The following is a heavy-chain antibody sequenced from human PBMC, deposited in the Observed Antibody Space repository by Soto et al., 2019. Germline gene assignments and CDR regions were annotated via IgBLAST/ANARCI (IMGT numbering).Heavy chain of an antibody. Sequence: EVQLVESGGGLVQPGGALRLSCEASGFTFSSFWMHWVRQAPGKGLVWVSRISSDGSSTYYADSVRGRFTVSRVNAKNTLYLQVNSLKAEDTAVYYCAREEPTSSCSPLDYWGQGTLVTVSS. D-gene: IGHD6-13*01. CDR2: ISSDGSST. J-gene: IGHJ4*02. CDR3: AREEPTSSCSPLDY. CDR1: GFTFSSFW. V-gene: IGHV3-74*01.